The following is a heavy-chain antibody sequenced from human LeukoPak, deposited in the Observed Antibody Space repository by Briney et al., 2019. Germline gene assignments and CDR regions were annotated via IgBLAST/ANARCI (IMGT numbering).Heavy chain of an antibody. CDR3: ARDPTTVIAVSYYFDF. V-gene: IGHV4-34*01. J-gene: IGHJ4*02. D-gene: IGHD4-17*01. CDR1: GGSFIGFH. Sequence: PWETLSLTCAVSGGSFIGFHWNWIRQSPTRGLEWIGEVNHSGSTNYNPSLKSRVTISVDTSKNQFPLKLRSVTAADTAVYYCARDPTTVIAVSYYFDFWGQGAQVTVST. CDR2: VNHSGST.